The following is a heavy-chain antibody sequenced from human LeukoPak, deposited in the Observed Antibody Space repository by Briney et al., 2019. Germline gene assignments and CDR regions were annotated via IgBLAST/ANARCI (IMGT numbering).Heavy chain of an antibody. D-gene: IGHD2-2*01. Sequence: SETLSLTCAVYGGSFSGYYWSWIRQPPGKGLEWIGEINHSGSTNYNPSLKSRVTISVDTSKNQFSLKLSPVTAADTAVYYCAREIVVVPAAIWLLNYYYMDVWGKGTTVTVSS. CDR1: GGSFSGYY. CDR2: INHSGST. J-gene: IGHJ6*03. CDR3: AREIVVVPAAIWLLNYYYMDV. V-gene: IGHV4-34*01.